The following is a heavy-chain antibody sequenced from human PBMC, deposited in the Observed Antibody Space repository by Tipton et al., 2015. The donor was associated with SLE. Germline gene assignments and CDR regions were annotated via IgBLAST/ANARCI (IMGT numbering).Heavy chain of an antibody. V-gene: IGHV1-46*01. D-gene: IGHD5-12*01. J-gene: IGHJ4*02. CDR2: INPNGGST. CDR1: GYTFTSHY. CDR3: ARGGIGGYDSFDY. Sequence: QLVQSGPEVKKPGASVKVSCKASGYTFTSHYMHWVRQAPGQGLEWMGIINPNGGSTSYAQKFQGRVTMTSDTSTSTVNMELSSLRAEDTAVYYCARGGIGGYDSFDYWGQGTPVTVSS.